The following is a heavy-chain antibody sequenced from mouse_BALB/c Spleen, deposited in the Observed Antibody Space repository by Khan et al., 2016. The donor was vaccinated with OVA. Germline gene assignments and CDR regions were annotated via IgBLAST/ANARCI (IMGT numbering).Heavy chain of an antibody. J-gene: IGHJ4*01. CDR1: GYTFTSYW. CDR3: TRSNDYGNSLYAMDY. D-gene: IGHD1-1*01. CDR2: VSPGSGSP. V-gene: IGHV1S41*01. Sequence: DLVKPGASVKLSCKASGYTFTSYWINWIKQRPGQGLEWIGRVSPGSGSPYYNEMFKGKATVTVDKSASTAYNQLNSLSSEDSAVYCCTRSNDYGNSLYAMDYWGQGTSVTVSS.